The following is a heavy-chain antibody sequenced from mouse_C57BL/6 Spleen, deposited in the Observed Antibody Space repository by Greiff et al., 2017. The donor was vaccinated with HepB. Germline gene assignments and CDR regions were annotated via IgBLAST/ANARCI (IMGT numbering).Heavy chain of an antibody. Sequence: EVKLVESGGGLVQPKGSLKLSCAASGFSFNTYAMNWVRQAPGKGLEWVARIRSKSNNYATYYADSVKDRFTISRDDSESMLYLQMNNLKTEDTAMYYCVRRGDYYGYDEGFAYWGQGTLVTVSA. J-gene: IGHJ3*01. V-gene: IGHV10-1*01. CDR2: IRSKSNNYAT. D-gene: IGHD2-2*01. CDR3: VRRGDYYGYDEGFAY. CDR1: GFSFNTYA.